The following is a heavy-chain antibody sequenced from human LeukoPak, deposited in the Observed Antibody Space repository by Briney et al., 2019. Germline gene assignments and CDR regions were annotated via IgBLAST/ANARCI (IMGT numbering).Heavy chain of an antibody. D-gene: IGHD1-26*01. V-gene: IGHV4-39*01. J-gene: IGHJ4*02. CDR1: GAPVSGSPYY. Sequence: SETLSLTCTVSGAPVSGSPYYWGWIRQPPGKGLEWIGSIYSSGSTYYNASLQSRVTISIETSKNQISLRLNSVTAADTAIYYCAKSGGYGLIDYWGQGTLVTVSS. CDR3: AKSGGYGLIDY. CDR2: IYSSGST.